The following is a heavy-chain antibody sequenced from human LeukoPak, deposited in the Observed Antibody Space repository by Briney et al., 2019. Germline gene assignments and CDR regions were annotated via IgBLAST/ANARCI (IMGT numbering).Heavy chain of an antibody. J-gene: IGHJ3*02. CDR3: ARVRITMIVVVITPDAFDI. V-gene: IGHV4-34*01. CDR2: INHSGST. CDR1: GITFRNYG. Sequence: GSLRLSCATSGITFRNYGMHWIRQPPGKGLEWIGEINHSGSTNYNPSLKSRVTISVDTSKNQFSLKLSSVTAADTAVYYCARVRITMIVVVITPDAFDIWGQGTMVTVSS. D-gene: IGHD3-22*01.